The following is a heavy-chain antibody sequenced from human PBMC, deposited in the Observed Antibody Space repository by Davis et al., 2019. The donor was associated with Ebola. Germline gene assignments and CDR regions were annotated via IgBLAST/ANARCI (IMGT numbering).Heavy chain of an antibody. CDR3: AKDLLWWSASDV. Sequence: PGGSLRLSCTASGFTSSCCAMNWVRQAPGKGLEWVSGIGSSSNGRHYADSVKGRFTISRDDSKNIVYLQMNSLRAEDTAVYYCAKDLLWWSASDVWGQGTTVTVS. CDR1: GFTSSCCA. CDR2: IGSSSNGR. J-gene: IGHJ6*02. V-gene: IGHV3-23*05. D-gene: IGHD2-21*01.